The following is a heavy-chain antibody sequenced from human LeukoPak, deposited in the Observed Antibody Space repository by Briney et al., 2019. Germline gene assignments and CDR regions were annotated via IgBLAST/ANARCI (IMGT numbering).Heavy chain of an antibody. D-gene: IGHD1-26*01. CDR2: IYYSGST. Sequence: SETLSLTCTVSGGSISSSSYYWGWIRQPPGKGLEWIGSIYYSGSTYYNPSLKSRVTISVDTSKNQFSLKLSSVTAADTAVYYCARDRGGSYSWWFDPWGQGTLVTVSS. CDR3: ARDRGGSYSWWFDP. V-gene: IGHV4-39*07. J-gene: IGHJ5*02. CDR1: GGSISSSSYY.